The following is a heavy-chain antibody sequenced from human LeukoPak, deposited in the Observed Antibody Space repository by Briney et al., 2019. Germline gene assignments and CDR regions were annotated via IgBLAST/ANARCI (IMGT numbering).Heavy chain of an antibody. Sequence: RRASVKVSCTASGGTFSSYAMSWVRQAPGQGLEWMGWISAYNGNTNYAQKLQGRVTMTTDTSTSTAYMEPRSLRSDDTAVYYCARDETYYYDSSGYYDNWFDPWGQGTLVTVSS. D-gene: IGHD3-22*01. CDR3: ARDETYYYDSSGYYDNWFDP. CDR2: ISAYNGNT. V-gene: IGHV1-18*01. J-gene: IGHJ5*02. CDR1: GGTFSSYA.